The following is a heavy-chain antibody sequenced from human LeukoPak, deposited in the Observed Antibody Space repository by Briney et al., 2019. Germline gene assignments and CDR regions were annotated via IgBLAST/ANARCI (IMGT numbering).Heavy chain of an antibody. D-gene: IGHD3-10*01. Sequence: GGSLRLSCAASEFTFGNYWMSWVRQSPGKGLEWVANINQDGCEKNYVDSVKGRFTISRDNAKNSLFLQMSSLRVEDTAVYYCVRESRFHFDYWGQGTLVTVSS. CDR1: EFTFGNYW. J-gene: IGHJ4*02. V-gene: IGHV3-7*01. CDR2: INQDGCEK. CDR3: VRESRFHFDY.